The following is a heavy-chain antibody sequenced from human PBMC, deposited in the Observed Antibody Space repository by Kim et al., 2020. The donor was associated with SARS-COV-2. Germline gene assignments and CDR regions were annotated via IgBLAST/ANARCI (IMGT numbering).Heavy chain of an antibody. J-gene: IGHJ4*02. D-gene: IGHD3-10*01. Sequence: GGSLRLSCAASGFTVSSNYMSWVRQAPGKGLEWVSVIYSGGSTYYADSVKGRFTISRHNSKNTLYLQMNSLRAEDTAVYYCARVGRYYGSGSYFRDDYWGQGTLVTVSS. CDR1: GFTVSSNY. V-gene: IGHV3-53*04. CDR2: IYSGGST. CDR3: ARVGRYYGSGSYFRDDY.